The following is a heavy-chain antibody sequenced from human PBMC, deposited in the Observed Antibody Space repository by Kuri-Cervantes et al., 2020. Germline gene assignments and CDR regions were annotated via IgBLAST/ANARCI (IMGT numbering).Heavy chain of an antibody. CDR3: ARDYRGSYFNWFDP. CDR1: GGSISSYY. J-gene: IGHJ5*02. V-gene: IGHV4-59*01. Sequence: ESLKISCTVSGGSISSYYWSWIRQPPGKGLEWIGYIYYSGSTNYNPSLKSRVTISVDTSKNQFSLKLSSVTAADTAVYYCARDYRGSYFNWFDPWGQGTLDTVSS. CDR2: IYYSGST. D-gene: IGHD1-26*01.